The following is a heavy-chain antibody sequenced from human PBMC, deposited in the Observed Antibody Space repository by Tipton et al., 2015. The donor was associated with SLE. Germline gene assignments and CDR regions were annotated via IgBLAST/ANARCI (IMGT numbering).Heavy chain of an antibody. Sequence: TLSLTCAVYGGSFSGYYWSWFRQPPGKGLEWIGEINHSGSTNYNPSLKSRVTISVDTSKNQFSLMLTAVTAADTSVYYCARGVLRPFDYWGQGALVTVSS. D-gene: IGHD1-1*01. V-gene: IGHV4-34*01. J-gene: IGHJ4*02. CDR3: ARGVLRPFDY. CDR2: INHSGST. CDR1: GGSFSGYY.